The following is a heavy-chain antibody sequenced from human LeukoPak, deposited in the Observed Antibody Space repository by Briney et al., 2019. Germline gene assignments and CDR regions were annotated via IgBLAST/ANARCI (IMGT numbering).Heavy chain of an antibody. CDR1: GFTFSSYE. CDR3: AKGKDDSSGWYFFY. CDR2: ISSSGSTI. D-gene: IGHD6-19*01. Sequence: GGSLRLSCAASGFTFSSYEMNWVRQAPGKGLEWVSYISSSGSTIYYADSVKGRFTISRDNSKNTLYLQMNSLRAEDTAVYYCAKGKDDSSGWYFFYWGQGTLVTVSS. J-gene: IGHJ4*02. V-gene: IGHV3-48*03.